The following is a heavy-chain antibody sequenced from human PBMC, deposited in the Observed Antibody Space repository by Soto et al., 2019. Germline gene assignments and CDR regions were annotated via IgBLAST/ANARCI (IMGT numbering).Heavy chain of an antibody. V-gene: IGHV1-46*03. CDR3: ARVEAAFDFGSYSSSRYAFDI. D-gene: IGHD6-13*01. CDR2: INPSGGST. Sequence: ASVKVSCKASGYTITSYYMHYVRRAPGQELEWMGIINPSGGSTSYAQKFQGRVTMTRDTSTSTVYMELSSLRSEDTAVYYCARVEAAFDFGSYSSSRYAFDIWGQGTMGTVSS. J-gene: IGHJ3*02. CDR1: GYTITSYY.